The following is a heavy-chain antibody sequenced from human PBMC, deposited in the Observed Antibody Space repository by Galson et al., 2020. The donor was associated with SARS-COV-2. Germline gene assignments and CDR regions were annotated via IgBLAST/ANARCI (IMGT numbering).Heavy chain of an antibody. J-gene: IGHJ3*02. V-gene: IGHV3-23*01. CDR1: GLTFSFYA. D-gene: IGHD1-26*01. CDR3: AKDKRDLLDAFDI. Sequence: GGSLRLSCGASGLTFSFYAMSWVRQAPGKGLEWVSAISGSGDSTYYADSVKGRFTISRDNSKNTLFLQRNSLRAEDTAVYYCAKDKRDLLDAFDIWGQGTMVTVSS. CDR2: ISGSGDST.